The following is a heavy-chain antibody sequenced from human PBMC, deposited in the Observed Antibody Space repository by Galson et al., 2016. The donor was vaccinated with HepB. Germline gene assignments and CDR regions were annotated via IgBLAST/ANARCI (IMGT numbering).Heavy chain of an antibody. J-gene: IGHJ1*01. CDR3: AKGAYSLPENFQH. CDR1: GFTFSSYA. V-gene: IGHV3-23*01. CDR2: ISGSGGTT. D-gene: IGHD2-15*01. Sequence: SLRLSCAASGFTFSSYAMNWVRQPPGKGLEWVSSISGSGGTTYYADSLKGRFTISRDNSKSTLYLQMNSLRAEDTAVYYCAKGAYSLPENFQHWGQGTLLTVSS.